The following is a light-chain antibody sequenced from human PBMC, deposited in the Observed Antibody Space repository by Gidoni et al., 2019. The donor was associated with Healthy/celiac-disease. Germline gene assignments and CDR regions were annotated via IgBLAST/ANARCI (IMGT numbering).Light chain of an antibody. CDR2: DAS. Sequence: EIVLTQSPATLSLSPGERATLSCRASQSVSSYLAWYQQKPGQAPRLLIYDASNRATGLPARFSGSGSGTDFTLTISSLEPEDFAVYYCQQRSNWPPGFTFGPXTKVDIK. J-gene: IGKJ3*01. V-gene: IGKV3-11*01. CDR1: QSVSSY. CDR3: QQRSNWPPGFT.